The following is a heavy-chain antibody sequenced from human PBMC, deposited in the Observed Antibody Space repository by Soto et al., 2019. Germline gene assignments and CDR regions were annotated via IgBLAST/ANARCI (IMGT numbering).Heavy chain of an antibody. CDR2: IIPIFGTA. Sequence: ASVKVSCKASGGTFSSYAISWVRQAPGQGLEWMGGIIPIFGTANYAQKFQGRVTITADESTSTAYMELSSLRSEDTAVYYCARDLRKVDYYDSSGYYHAFDICGQGTMVTVSS. CDR3: ARDLRKVDYYDSSGYYHAFDI. J-gene: IGHJ3*02. D-gene: IGHD3-22*01. V-gene: IGHV1-69*13. CDR1: GGTFSSYA.